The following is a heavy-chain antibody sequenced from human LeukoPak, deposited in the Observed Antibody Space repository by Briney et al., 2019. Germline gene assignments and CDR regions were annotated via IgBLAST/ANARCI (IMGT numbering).Heavy chain of an antibody. CDR3: AKDILDYYVSVTSYNPGAFDI. D-gene: IGHD3-10*01. CDR1: GFTFSSYD. J-gene: IGHJ3*02. V-gene: IGHV3-23*01. Sequence: GGSLRLSCAASGFTFSSYDMSWVRQAPGKGLEWVSSMSGSSGETFYADSVKGRFTISRDNSKNTLYLQMNSLRAEDTAMYFCAKDILDYYVSVTSYNPGAFDIWGQGTMVTVAS. CDR2: MSGSSGET.